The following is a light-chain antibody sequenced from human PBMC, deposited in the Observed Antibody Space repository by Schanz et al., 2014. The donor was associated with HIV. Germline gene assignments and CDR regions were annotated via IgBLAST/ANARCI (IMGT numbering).Light chain of an antibody. CDR3: QSHDSRLSAWV. CDR1: SSNIGAGYD. Sequence: QSVLTQPSSVSGAPGQRVTISCAGRSSNIGAGYDVHWYQQFPRTAPKLLIFANNNRPSGVPDRFSGSKSGTSASLAITGLRAEDEADYYCQSHDSRLSAWVFGGGTQLTVL. CDR2: ANN. V-gene: IGLV1-40*01. J-gene: IGLJ3*02.